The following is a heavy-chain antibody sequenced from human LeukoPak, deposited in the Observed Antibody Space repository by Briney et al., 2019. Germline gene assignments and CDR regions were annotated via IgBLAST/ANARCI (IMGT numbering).Heavy chain of an antibody. CDR1: GGSFSGYY. V-gene: IGHV4-34*01. CDR3: ARGRVRAARKYYYYMDV. D-gene: IGHD6-6*01. J-gene: IGHJ6*03. CDR2: INHSGST. Sequence: PSETLSLTCAVYGGSFSGYYWSWIRQPPGKGLEWIGEINHSGSTNYNPSLKSRVTISVDTSKNQFSLKLSSVTAADTAVYYCARGRVRAARKYYYYMDVWGKGTTVTVS.